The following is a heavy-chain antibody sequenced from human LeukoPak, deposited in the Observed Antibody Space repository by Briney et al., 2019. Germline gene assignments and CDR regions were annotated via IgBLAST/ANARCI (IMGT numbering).Heavy chain of an antibody. D-gene: IGHD2-2*01. Sequence: SETLSLTCTVSGGSISSSSYYWGWIRQPPGKGLEWIGSIYYSGSAYYNPSLKSRVTISVDTSKNHFSLKLSSVTAADTAVYYCARHEKGYCSSTTCFPYPPLDYSGQGTLVTVSS. CDR3: ARHEKGYCSSTTCFPYPPLDY. J-gene: IGHJ4*02. V-gene: IGHV4-39*01. CDR2: IYYSGSA. CDR1: GGSISSSSYY.